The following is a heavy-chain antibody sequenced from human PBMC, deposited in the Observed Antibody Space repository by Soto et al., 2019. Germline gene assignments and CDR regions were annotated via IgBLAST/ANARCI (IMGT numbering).Heavy chain of an antibody. V-gene: IGHV3-48*03. J-gene: IGHJ4*02. CDR3: ARGVGESTGWYFSY. D-gene: IGHD2-8*02. CDR1: GFTFSSYE. Sequence: LRLSCAASGFTFSSYEMNWVRQAPGKGLEWVSYISTSDTSIYYADSVRGRFTISRDNAKNSLYLQMNSLRAEDTAVYYCARGVGESTGWYFSYWGRGALVTVSS. CDR2: ISTSDTSI.